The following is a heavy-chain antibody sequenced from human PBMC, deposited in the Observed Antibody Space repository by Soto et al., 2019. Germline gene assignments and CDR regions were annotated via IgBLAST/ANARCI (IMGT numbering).Heavy chain of an antibody. J-gene: IGHJ4*02. V-gene: IGHV4-59*08. CDR3: ARRGPGWNFDY. Sequence: SETLSLTCTVSGGSISSYYWSWIRQPPGKGLEWIGYIYYSGSTNYNPSLKSRVTISVDTSKNQFSLKLSSVTAADTAVYYCARRGPGWNFDYWGQGTLVTVSS. CDR1: GGSISSYY. CDR2: IYYSGST. D-gene: IGHD1-1*01.